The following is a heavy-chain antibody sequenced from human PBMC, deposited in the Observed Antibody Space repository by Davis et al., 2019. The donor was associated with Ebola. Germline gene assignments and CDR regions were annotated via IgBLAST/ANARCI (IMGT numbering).Heavy chain of an antibody. Sequence: GESLKISCAASGFTFSSYAMSWVRQAPGKGLEWVAVISYDGSNKYYADSVKGRFTISRDNSKNTLYLQMNSLRAEDTAVYYCAKDPTRYCSGGSCDYGMDVWGQGTTVTVSS. D-gene: IGHD2-15*01. CDR2: ISYDGSNK. CDR3: AKDPTRYCSGGSCDYGMDV. CDR1: GFTFSSYA. J-gene: IGHJ6*02. V-gene: IGHV3-30*18.